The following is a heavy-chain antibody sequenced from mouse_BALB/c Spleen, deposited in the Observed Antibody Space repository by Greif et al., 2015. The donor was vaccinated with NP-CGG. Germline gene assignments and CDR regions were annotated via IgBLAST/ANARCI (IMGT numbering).Heavy chain of an antibody. J-gene: IGHJ3*01. Sequence: VQLQQSGAELVKPGASVKLSCTASGFNIKDTYMHWVKQRPEQGLEWIGRIDPANGNTKYDPKFQGKATITADASSNTAYLQLSSLTSEDTAVYYCATYYRYLAGFAYWGRGTLVTVSA. D-gene: IGHD2-14*01. CDR3: ATYYRYLAGFAY. CDR2: IDPANGNT. V-gene: IGHV14-3*02. CDR1: GFNIKDTY.